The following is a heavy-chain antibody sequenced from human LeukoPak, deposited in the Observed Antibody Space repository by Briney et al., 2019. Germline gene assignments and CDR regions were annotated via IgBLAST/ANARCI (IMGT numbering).Heavy chain of an antibody. D-gene: IGHD2-15*01. CDR2: ISRDGGST. J-gene: IGHJ6*03. CDR1: GFTFDDYA. CDR3: AKDRAATNYYYYMDV. V-gene: IGHV3-43D*03. Sequence: GGSLRLPCAASGFTFDDYAMHWVRHAPGKGLEWVSLISRDGGSTYYADSVKGRFTISRDNSKNFLYLQMNSLRAEDTALYYCAKDRAATNYYYYMDVWGKGTTVTVSS.